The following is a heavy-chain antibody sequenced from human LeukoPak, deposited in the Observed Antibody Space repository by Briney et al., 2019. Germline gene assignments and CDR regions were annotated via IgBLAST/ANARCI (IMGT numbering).Heavy chain of an antibody. D-gene: IGHD2-21*02. CDR3: ARGGFYCGGDCYVDY. Sequence: MTSETLSLTCTVSGGSISSYYWSWIRQPPGKGLEWIGYIYYSGSTNYNPSLKSRVTISVDTSKNQFSLRLSSVTAADTAVYYCARGGFYCGGDCYVDYWGQGTLVTVSS. V-gene: IGHV4-59*12. CDR1: GGSISSYY. J-gene: IGHJ4*02. CDR2: IYYSGST.